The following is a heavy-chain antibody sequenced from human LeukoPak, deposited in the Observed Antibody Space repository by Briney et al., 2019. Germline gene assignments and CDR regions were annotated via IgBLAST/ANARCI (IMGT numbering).Heavy chain of an antibody. CDR3: ARAVAYYDFWSGYFI. CDR2: ISSSSSSTI. Sequence: GGSLRLSCAASGFTFSSYSMNWVRQAPGKGLEWVSYISSSSSSTIYYADSVKGRFTISRDNAKNSLYLQMNSLRDEDTAVYYCARAVAYYDFWSGYFIWGQGTLVTVSS. CDR1: GFTFSSYS. D-gene: IGHD3-3*01. J-gene: IGHJ4*02. V-gene: IGHV3-48*02.